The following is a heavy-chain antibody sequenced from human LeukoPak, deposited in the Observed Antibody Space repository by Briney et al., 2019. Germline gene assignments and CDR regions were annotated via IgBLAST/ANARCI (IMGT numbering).Heavy chain of an antibody. CDR2: IYYSGST. CDR1: GGSISSYY. Sequence: SETLSLTCTVSGGSISSYYWSWIRQPPGKGLEWIGYIYYSGSTNYNPSLKSRVTISVDTSKNQFSLKLSSVTAADTAVYYCARWGVSSSWYVNWFDPWGQGTLVTVSS. V-gene: IGHV4-59*01. D-gene: IGHD6-13*01. J-gene: IGHJ5*02. CDR3: ARWGVSSSWYVNWFDP.